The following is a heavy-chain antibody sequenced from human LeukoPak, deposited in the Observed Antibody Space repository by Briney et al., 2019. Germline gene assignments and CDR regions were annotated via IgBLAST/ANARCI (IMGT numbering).Heavy chain of an antibody. Sequence: PSETLSLTCTVSGGSISSGDYYWSWIRQPPGKGLEWIGYIYYSGSTYYNPSLKSRVTISVDTSKNQFSLKLSSVTAADTAVYYCARHVGDYSSTWFGSFDYWGQGALVTVSS. CDR2: IYYSGST. V-gene: IGHV4-30-4*01. CDR3: ARHVGDYSSTWFGSFDY. D-gene: IGHD6-13*01. J-gene: IGHJ4*02. CDR1: GGSISSGDYY.